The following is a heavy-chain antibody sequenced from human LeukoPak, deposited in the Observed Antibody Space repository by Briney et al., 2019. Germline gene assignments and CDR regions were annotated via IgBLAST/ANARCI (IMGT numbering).Heavy chain of an antibody. V-gene: IGHV3-53*01. CDR2: IYSGGST. J-gene: IGHJ4*02. Sequence: GGSLRLSCAAPGFTVSSNYMSWVRQAPGKGLEWVSVIYSGGSTYYADSVKGRFTISRDNAKNSLYLQMNSLRAEDTAVYYCARDPNYYDSSGYYDYWGQGTLVTVSS. D-gene: IGHD3-22*01. CDR3: ARDPNYYDSSGYYDY. CDR1: GFTVSSNY.